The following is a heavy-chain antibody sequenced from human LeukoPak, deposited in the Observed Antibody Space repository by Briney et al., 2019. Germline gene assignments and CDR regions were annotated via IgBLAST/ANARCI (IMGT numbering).Heavy chain of an antibody. CDR3: ARDRGAFDI. J-gene: IGHJ3*02. CDR2: IKQDGSEK. V-gene: IGHV3-7*01. Sequence: GGSLRLSCAAPGFTFSSYWMSWVRQAPGKGLEWVANIKQDGSEKYYVDSVKGRFTISRDNAKNSLYLQMNSLRAEDTAVYYCARDRGAFDIWGQGTMVTVSS. CDR1: GFTFSSYW.